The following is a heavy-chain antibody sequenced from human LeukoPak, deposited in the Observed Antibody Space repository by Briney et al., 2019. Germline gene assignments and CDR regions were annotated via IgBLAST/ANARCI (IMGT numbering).Heavy chain of an antibody. CDR3: ARGIAAAGPPGY. J-gene: IGHJ4*02. CDR1: GGSISNYY. CDR2: IYTSGST. V-gene: IGHV4-4*07. D-gene: IGHD6-13*01. Sequence: SETLSLSCTVSGGSISNYYWSWIRQPAGKGLEWIGRIYTSGSTNYNPSLKSRVTMSVDTSKNQFSLKLSSVTAADTAVYYCARGIAAAGPPGYWGQGTLVTVSS.